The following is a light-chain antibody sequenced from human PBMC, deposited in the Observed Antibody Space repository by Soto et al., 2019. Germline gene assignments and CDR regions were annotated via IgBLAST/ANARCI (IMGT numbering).Light chain of an antibody. J-gene: IGLJ2*01. CDR3: CSYAGSSTVV. CDR1: SSDVGSYNL. Sequence: QSALTQPASVSGSPGQSITISCTGTSSDVGSYNLVSWYQQHPGKAPKLMIYEGSKRTSGVSNRCSGSKSGNTASLTISGLQAEDEADYYCCSYAGSSTVVFGGGTKVTVL. CDR2: EGS. V-gene: IGLV2-23*01.